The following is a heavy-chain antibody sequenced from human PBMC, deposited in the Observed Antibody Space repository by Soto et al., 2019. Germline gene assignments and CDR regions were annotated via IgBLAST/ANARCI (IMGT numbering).Heavy chain of an antibody. CDR1: GLTFSTYA. CDR3: ARDWVVGKGGEGWLDP. Sequence: QVQLVESGGGVVQPGRSLRLSCAASGLTFSTYAMHWVRQAPGKGLEWVAVISYDGSNKYYADSVKGRFTISRDNSRSTLYLQMNSLRSGDTAVYYCARDWVVGKGGEGWLDPWGQGTLVSV. V-gene: IGHV3-30-3*01. D-gene: IGHD3-16*01. J-gene: IGHJ5*02. CDR2: ISYDGSNK.